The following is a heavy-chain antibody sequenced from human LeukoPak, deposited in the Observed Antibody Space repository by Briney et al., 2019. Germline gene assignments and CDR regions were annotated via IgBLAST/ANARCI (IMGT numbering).Heavy chain of an antibody. D-gene: IGHD6-19*01. CDR2: MNPNSGNT. CDR1: GYTFTSYD. V-gene: IGHV1-8*03. J-gene: IGHJ6*03. Sequence: ASVTVSCKASGYTFTSYDINWVRQATGQGLEWMGWMNPNSGNTGYAQKFQGRVTITRNTSISTAYMELSSLRSEDTAVYYCARSEMGPGIAVYYYMDVWGKGTTVTVSS. CDR3: ARSEMGPGIAVYYYMDV.